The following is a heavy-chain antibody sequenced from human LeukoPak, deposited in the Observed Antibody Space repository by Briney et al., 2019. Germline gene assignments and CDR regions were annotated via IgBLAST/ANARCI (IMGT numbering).Heavy chain of an antibody. CDR2: ISSSGGST. Sequence: GGSLRLSCAASGFIFINYAMNWVRQAPGKGLEWVSGISSSGGSTYYADSVKGRFTISRDNAKNSLYLQMNSLRAEDTAVYYCARAHELRFLEWLFPPSFDYWGQGTLVTVSS. J-gene: IGHJ4*02. D-gene: IGHD3-3*01. CDR3: ARAHELRFLEWLFPPSFDY. V-gene: IGHV3-21*01. CDR1: GFIFINYA.